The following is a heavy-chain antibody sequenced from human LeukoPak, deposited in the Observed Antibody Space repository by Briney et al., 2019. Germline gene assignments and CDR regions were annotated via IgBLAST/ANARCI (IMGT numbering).Heavy chain of an antibody. CDR2: IKQDGSEK. CDR3: ARVQRYCSGGSCYADLIDY. J-gene: IGHJ4*02. CDR1: GFTFSSYW. Sequence: GGSLRLSCAASGFTFSSYWMSWVRQAPGKGLEWVANIKQDGSEKYYVDSVKGRFTISRDNAKNSLYLQMNSLRAEDTAVYYCARVQRYCSGGSCYADLIDYXGQGTLVTVSS. V-gene: IGHV3-7*01. D-gene: IGHD2-15*01.